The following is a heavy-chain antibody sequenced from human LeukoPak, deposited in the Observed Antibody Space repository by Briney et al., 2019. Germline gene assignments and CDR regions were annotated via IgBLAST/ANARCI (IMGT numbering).Heavy chain of an antibody. D-gene: IGHD2-15*01. CDR2: ISGSGNRT. CDR1: GFTFGSYA. J-gene: IGHJ4*02. V-gene: IGHV3-23*01. Sequence: LPGGPLRLSCAASGFTFGSYAMSWVRQAPGKGLEWVSAISGSGNRTYYADCVKGRFTISRDNSKNTLYLQMNSLRAEDTDVYYCAKTRGYCSGGSCYEDYWGQGTLVTVSS. CDR3: AKTRGYCSGGSCYEDY.